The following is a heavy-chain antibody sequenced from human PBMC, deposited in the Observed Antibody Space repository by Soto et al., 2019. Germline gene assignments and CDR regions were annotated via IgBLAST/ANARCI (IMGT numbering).Heavy chain of an antibody. J-gene: IGHJ4*02. CDR3: ARDLSRPQKSYYDSSGYPDY. D-gene: IGHD3-22*01. CDR2: ISSSSGDI. Sequence: PGGSLRLSCVASGFSFNMYTMNWVRQAPGKGLEWVSSISSSSGDIFYADSVKGRFIISRDNAKNSLNLQMNSLRAEDTAVYYCARDLSRPQKSYYDSSGYPDYWGQGTLVTV. V-gene: IGHV3-21*06. CDR1: GFSFNMYT.